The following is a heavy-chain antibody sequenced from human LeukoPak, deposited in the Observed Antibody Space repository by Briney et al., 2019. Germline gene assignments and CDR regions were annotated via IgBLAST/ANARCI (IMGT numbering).Heavy chain of an antibody. J-gene: IGHJ6*02. V-gene: IGHV1-3*01. Sequence: ASVKVSCKASGYTFTSYAMHWVRQAPGQRLEWMGWINAGNGNTKYSQKFQGRVTITRDTSASTAYMELSSLRSEDTAVYYCARAPGDYDSGGYYLGYYYYYGMDVWGQGTTVTVSS. D-gene: IGHD3-22*01. CDR2: INAGNGNT. CDR3: ARAPGDYDSGGYYLGYYYYYGMDV. CDR1: GYTFTSYA.